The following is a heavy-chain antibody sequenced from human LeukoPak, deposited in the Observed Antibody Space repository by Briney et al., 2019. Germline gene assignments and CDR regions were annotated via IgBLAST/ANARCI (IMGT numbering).Heavy chain of an antibody. CDR2: INPNSGGT. Sequence: ASVKVSCKASGYTFTGYYMHWVRQAPGQGLEWMGWINPNSGGTNYAQKFQGRVTMTRDTSISTAYMELSRLRSDDTAVYYCARPGEGDFIAGATTFDYWGQGTLVTVSS. J-gene: IGHJ4*02. D-gene: IGHD1-26*01. CDR1: GYTFTGYY. V-gene: IGHV1-2*02. CDR3: ARPGEGDFIAGATTFDY.